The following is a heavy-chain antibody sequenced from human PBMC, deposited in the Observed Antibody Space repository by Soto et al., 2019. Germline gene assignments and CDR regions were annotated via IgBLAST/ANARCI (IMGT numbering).Heavy chain of an antibody. CDR3: AKAIIAATIGPYAMDV. CDR2: ISNDGSNV. V-gene: IGHV3-30*18. D-gene: IGHD6-13*01. Sequence: QVQLVESGGGVVQPGASLRVSCAASGFDFNSYAMHWVRQAPGKGLEWMGVISNDGSNVYYADFVKGRFTISRDRSKNTLFLPGDRLRGDDTGTYYCAKAIIAATIGPYAMDVWGQGTTVTVSS. CDR1: GFDFNSYA. J-gene: IGHJ6*02.